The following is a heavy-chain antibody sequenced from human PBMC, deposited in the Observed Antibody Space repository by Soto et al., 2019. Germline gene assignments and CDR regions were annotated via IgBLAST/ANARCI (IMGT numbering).Heavy chain of an antibody. V-gene: IGHV5-51*01. CDR1: GYSFTTYW. CDR3: ARRSTAYYFFDF. J-gene: IGHJ4*02. D-gene: IGHD3-16*01. Sequence: GESLKISCEGSGYSFTTYWIAWVRQMPGKGLEWMGIIYPGDSDTRYSPSFQGQVTISADKSISTAFLQWRSLKASDTAMYYCARRSTAYYFFDFWGQGTLVTVSS. CDR2: IYPGDSDT.